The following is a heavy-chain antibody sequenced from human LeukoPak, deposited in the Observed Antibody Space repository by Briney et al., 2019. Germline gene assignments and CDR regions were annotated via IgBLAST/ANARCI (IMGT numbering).Heavy chain of an antibody. D-gene: IGHD1-26*01. CDR2: IYTSGST. CDR3: ARENSGSYREFDY. J-gene: IGHJ4*02. CDR1: GGSISRYY. Sequence: SETLSLTCTVSGGSISRYYWSWIRQPSGKGLEWIGRIYTSGSTNYNASLKSRVSMSVDTSKNQFSLKLSSVTAADTAVFYCARENSGSYREFDYWGQGTLVTVSS. V-gene: IGHV4-4*07.